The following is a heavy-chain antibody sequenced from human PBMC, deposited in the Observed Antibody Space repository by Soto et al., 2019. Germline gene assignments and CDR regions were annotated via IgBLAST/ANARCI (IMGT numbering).Heavy chain of an antibody. D-gene: IGHD2-2*01. Sequence: QVQLVQSGAEVKKPGASVKVSCKASGYTFTGYYMHWVRQAPGQGLEWMGWINPNSGGTNYAQKFQGSVTMTRDTSISTAYMELSRLRSDDTAVYYCARAGYCSSTSCYANGMDVWGQGTTVTVSS. CDR1: GYTFTGYY. CDR2: INPNSGGT. J-gene: IGHJ6*02. V-gene: IGHV1-2*02. CDR3: ARAGYCSSTSCYANGMDV.